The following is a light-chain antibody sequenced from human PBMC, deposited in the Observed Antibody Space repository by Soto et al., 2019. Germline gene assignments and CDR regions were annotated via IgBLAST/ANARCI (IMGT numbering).Light chain of an antibody. J-gene: IGLJ2*01. V-gene: IGLV4-69*01. CDR2: LNSDGSH. CDR3: QTWGTGIGV. Sequence: QLVLIQSPSASASLGASVKLTCTLSSGHSSYAIAWHQQQPEKGPRYLMKLNSDGSHRKGDGIPDRFSGSSSGAEHYLTISSLQSEDEADYYCQTWGTGIGVFGGGTKLTVL. CDR1: SGHSSYA.